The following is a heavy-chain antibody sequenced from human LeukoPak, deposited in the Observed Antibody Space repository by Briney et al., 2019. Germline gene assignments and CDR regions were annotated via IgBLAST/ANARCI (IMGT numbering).Heavy chain of an antibody. D-gene: IGHD3-10*01. V-gene: IGHV3-9*01. J-gene: IGHJ4*02. CDR2: ISWNSGSI. CDR1: GFTFDDYA. Sequence: GGSLRLSCAASGFTFDDYAMHWVRQAPGKGLEWVSGISWNSGSIGYADSVKGRFTISRDNAKNSLYLQMNSLRAEDTAVYYCARDRGDSPYFDYWGQGTLVTVSS. CDR3: ARDRGDSPYFDY.